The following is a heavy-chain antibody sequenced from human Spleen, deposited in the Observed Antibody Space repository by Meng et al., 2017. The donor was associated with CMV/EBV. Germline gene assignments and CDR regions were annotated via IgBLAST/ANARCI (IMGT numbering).Heavy chain of an antibody. J-gene: IGHJ4*02. Sequence: YYIHWMRQAPGHGLAWMGIINPSGDSTTYAQKFQGRVTMTRDTATTTVYLELSSLRSEDTAVYYCARGSPYYDYIWGSYRPQYYFDYWGQGTLVTVSS. CDR3: ARGSPYYDYIWGSYRPQYYFDY. CDR1: YY. D-gene: IGHD3-16*02. V-gene: IGHV1-46*01. CDR2: INPSGDST.